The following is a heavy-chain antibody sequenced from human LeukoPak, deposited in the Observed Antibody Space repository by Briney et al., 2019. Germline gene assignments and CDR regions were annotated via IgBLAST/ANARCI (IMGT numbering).Heavy chain of an antibody. CDR3: AKNRRGTYYYDSSGYYITLDAFDI. CDR2: ISGSGGST. J-gene: IGHJ3*02. Sequence: GGSLRLSCAAPGFTFSSYAMSWVRQAPGKGLEWVSAISGSGGSTYYADSVKGRFTISRDNSKNTLYLQMNSLRAEDTAVYYCAKNRRGTYYYDSSGYYITLDAFDIWGQGTMVTVSS. V-gene: IGHV3-23*01. CDR1: GFTFSSYA. D-gene: IGHD3-22*01.